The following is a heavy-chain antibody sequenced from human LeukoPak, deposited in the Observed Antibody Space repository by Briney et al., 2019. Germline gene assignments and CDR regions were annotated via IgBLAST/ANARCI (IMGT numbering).Heavy chain of an antibody. Sequence: ASVKVSCKASGYTFTGYYMHWVRQAPGQGLEWMGWINPNSGGTYYAQKFQGRVTMTRDTSISTAYMELSRLISDDTAVYYCARGRYCSGDSCYPFDYWGQGTPVTVSS. CDR1: GYTFTGYY. CDR2: INPNSGGT. D-gene: IGHD2-15*01. CDR3: ARGRYCSGDSCYPFDY. J-gene: IGHJ4*02. V-gene: IGHV1-2*02.